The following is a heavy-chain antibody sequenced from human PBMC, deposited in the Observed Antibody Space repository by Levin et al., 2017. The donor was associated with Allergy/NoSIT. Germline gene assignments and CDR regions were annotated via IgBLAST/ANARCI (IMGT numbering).Heavy chain of an antibody. D-gene: IGHD1-1*01. Sequence: SCAASGFTFSNYAMLWVRQAPGKGLEWVGVISDDGSSEFYIDSVKGRFTISRDNSKNRLYLQMDSLRAEDTALYYCVREIAEEGTWGQGTLVIVSS. J-gene: IGHJ4*02. CDR2: ISDDGSSE. CDR3: VREIAEEGT. CDR1: GFTFSNYA. V-gene: IGHV3-30-3*01.